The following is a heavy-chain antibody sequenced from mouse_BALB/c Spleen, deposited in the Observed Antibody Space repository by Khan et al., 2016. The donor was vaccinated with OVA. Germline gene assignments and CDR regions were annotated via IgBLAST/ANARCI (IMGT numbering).Heavy chain of an antibody. CDR1: GFNIKDTY. Sequence: VQLQQSGAELVKPGASVRLSCTASGFNIKDTYIHWVKQRPEQGLEWIGRIAPANGNTKYDPTFQDKATIISDTSSNPSYLQLSSLTSESTAVDYCAEPSYDPRFFGVWGAGTTVTVSS. D-gene: IGHD2-3*01. CDR3: AEPSYDPRFFGV. V-gene: IGHV14-3*02. J-gene: IGHJ1*01. CDR2: IAPANGNT.